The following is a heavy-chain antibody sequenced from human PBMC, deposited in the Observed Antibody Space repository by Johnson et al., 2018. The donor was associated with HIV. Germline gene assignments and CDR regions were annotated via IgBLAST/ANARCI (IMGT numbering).Heavy chain of an antibody. CDR1: GFTFSSCA. J-gene: IGHJ3*02. CDR3: AKALRIFGSGVKEAFDI. CDR2: ISYDGSNK. D-gene: IGHD3-10*01. V-gene: IGHV3-30-3*01. Sequence: QVQLVESGGGVVRPGGSLRVSCAASGFTFSSCAMHWVRQAPGKGLEWETIISYDGSNKYYADSVKGRFTISRDNSKNTLYLQMNSPRAEDTAVYYCAKALRIFGSGVKEAFDIWGQGTMVTVSS.